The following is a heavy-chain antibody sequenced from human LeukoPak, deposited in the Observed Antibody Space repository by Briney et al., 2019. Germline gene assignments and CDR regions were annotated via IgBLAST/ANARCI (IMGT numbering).Heavy chain of an antibody. Sequence: PGGSLRLSCAASGFTFSSYEMNWVRQAPGKGLEWVSSISSSSSSYIYYADSVKGRFTISRDNAKNSLYLQMNSLRAEDTAVYYCARDLDTAMGLDYWGQGTLVTVSS. J-gene: IGHJ4*02. CDR3: ARDLDTAMGLDY. CDR1: GFTFSSYE. V-gene: IGHV3-21*01. CDR2: ISSSSSSYI. D-gene: IGHD5-18*01.